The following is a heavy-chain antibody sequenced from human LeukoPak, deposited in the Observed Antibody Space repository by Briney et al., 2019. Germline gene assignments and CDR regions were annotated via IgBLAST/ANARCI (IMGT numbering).Heavy chain of an antibody. CDR1: RFTFNSYA. V-gene: IGHV3-30-3*01. CDR2: ISYEGSNK. D-gene: IGHD1-26*01. CDR3: ARDREWELLAEFDY. J-gene: IGHJ4*02. Sequence: TGGSLTLSCAASRFTFNSYAWQWLRQAPGKGREGGAVISYEGSNKDYADCVKGRFTISRDNSKNTVYLQMNSLRAEDTAVYYCARDREWELLAEFDYWGQGTLVTVSS.